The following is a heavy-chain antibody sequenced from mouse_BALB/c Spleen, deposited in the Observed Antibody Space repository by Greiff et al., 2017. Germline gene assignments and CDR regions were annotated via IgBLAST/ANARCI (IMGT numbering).Heavy chain of an antibody. V-gene: IGHV1-55*01. CDR1: GYNFTSYW. CDR3: ARWDYGSTYFDY. D-gene: IGHD1-1*01. CDR2: IYPGSGST. Sequence: VQLQQPGAELVKPGTSVKLSCKASGYNFTSYWINWVKLRPGQGLEWIGDIYPGSGSTNYNEKFKSKATLTVDTSSSTAYMQLSSLASEDSALYYCARWDYGSTYFDYWGQGTTLTVSS. J-gene: IGHJ2*01.